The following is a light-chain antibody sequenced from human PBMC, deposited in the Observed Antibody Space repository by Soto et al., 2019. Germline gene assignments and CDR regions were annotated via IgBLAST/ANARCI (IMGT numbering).Light chain of an antibody. CDR2: DAS. CDR1: QYTSNW. V-gene: IGKV1-5*01. CDR3: QQYNSFAGT. J-gene: IGKJ4*01. Sequence: IQMTQSPSALSASVGDRVTITCRASQYTSNWVAWYQQKPGKAPKRLLYDASTLESGVPSRFTGSASDKEFTLTISSLQTDDFATYYCQQYNSFAGTFGGGTKVEI.